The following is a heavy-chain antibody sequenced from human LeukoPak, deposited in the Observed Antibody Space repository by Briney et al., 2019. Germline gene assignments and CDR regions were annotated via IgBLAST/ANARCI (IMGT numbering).Heavy chain of an antibody. CDR1: GFTFSDYY. V-gene: IGHV3-11*05. J-gene: IGHJ5*02. Sequence: GGSLRLSCAASGFTFSDYYMSWIRQAPGKGLEWVSYISSSSSYTNYADSVKGRFTISRDNAKNSLYLQMNSLRAEDTAVYYCAIDRADGVYNWFDPWGQGTLVTVSS. CDR2: ISSSSSYT. CDR3: AIDRADGVYNWFDP.